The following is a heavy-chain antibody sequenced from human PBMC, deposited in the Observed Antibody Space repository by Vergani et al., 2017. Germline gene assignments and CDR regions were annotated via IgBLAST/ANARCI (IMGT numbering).Heavy chain of an antibody. CDR2: ISYDGSNK. CDR1: GFTFSSYG. V-gene: IGHV3-30*03. Sequence: VQLVESGGGLVQPGGSLRLSCAASGFTFSSYGMHWVRQAPGKGLEWVAVISYDGSNKYYADSVKGRFTISRDNSKNTLYLQMNSLRAEDTAVYYCAGEYYYDSRYYYGMDVWGQGTTVTVSS. CDR3: AGEYYYDSRYYYGMDV. D-gene: IGHD3-22*01. J-gene: IGHJ6*02.